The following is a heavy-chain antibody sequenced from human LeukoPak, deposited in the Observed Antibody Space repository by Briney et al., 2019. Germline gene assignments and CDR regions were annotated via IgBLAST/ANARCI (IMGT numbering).Heavy chain of an antibody. CDR2: INHSGST. D-gene: IGHD3-22*01. CDR1: GGSFSGYY. J-gene: IGHJ4*02. CDR3: ARESSGYYSDH. V-gene: IGHV4-34*01. Sequence: RSSETLSLTCAVYGGSFSGYYWSWIRQPPGKGLEWIGEINHSGSTNYNPSLKSRVTISVDTSKNQFSLKLSSVTAADTAVYYCARESSGYYSDHWGQGTLVTVSS.